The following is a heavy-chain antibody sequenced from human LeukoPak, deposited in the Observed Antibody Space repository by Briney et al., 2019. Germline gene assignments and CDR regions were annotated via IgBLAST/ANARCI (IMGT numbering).Heavy chain of an antibody. J-gene: IGHJ4*02. D-gene: IGHD3-22*01. Sequence: SETLSLTCTVSGDSISSSTYYWGWIRQPPGKGLEWIGSIYYSGSTYYNPSLKSRVTISVDTSKNQFSLKLSSVTAADTAVYYCARARFYYDSGGYFYFDYWGQGTLVTVSS. CDR3: ARARFYYDSGGYFYFDY. CDR1: GDSISSSTYY. V-gene: IGHV4-39*07. CDR2: IYYSGST.